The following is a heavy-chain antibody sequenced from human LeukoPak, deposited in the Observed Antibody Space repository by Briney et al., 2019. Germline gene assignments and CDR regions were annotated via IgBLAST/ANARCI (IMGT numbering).Heavy chain of an antibody. Sequence: PGGSLRLSCAASGFTFSSYSMNWVRQAPGKGLEWVSSISSSSSSYIYYADSVKGRFTISRDNAKNSLYLQMNCLRAEDTAVYYCAREVVPAAILNWFDPWGQGTLVTVSS. CDR3: AREVVPAAILNWFDP. D-gene: IGHD2-2*01. V-gene: IGHV3-21*01. J-gene: IGHJ5*02. CDR2: ISSSSSSYI. CDR1: GFTFSSYS.